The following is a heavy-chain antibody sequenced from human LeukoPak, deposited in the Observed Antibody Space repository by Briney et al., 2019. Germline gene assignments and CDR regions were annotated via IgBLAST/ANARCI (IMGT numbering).Heavy chain of an antibody. V-gene: IGHV4-34*01. CDR3: ARLSVPDVEGAFDI. Sequence: SETLSLTCAVYGGSFSGYYWSWIRQPPGKGLEWIGEINHSGSTNYNPSLRSRVTMSVDTSKNQFSLKLSSVTAADTAVYYCARLSVPDVEGAFDIWGQGTLVTVSS. CDR1: GGSFSGYY. J-gene: IGHJ3*02. CDR2: INHSGST. D-gene: IGHD2-2*01.